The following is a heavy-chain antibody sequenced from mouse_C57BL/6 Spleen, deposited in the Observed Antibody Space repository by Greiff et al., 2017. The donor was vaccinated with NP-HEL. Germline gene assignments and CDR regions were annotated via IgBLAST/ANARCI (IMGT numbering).Heavy chain of an antibody. CDR3: ASGGYYGNYIDY. CDR2: IDPEDGET. J-gene: IGHJ2*01. V-gene: IGHV14-2*01. CDR1: GFNIKDYY. D-gene: IGHD2-1*01. Sequence: EVQLQQSGAELVKPGASVKLSCTASGFNIKDYYMHWVKQRTEQGLEWIGRIDPEDGETKSAPKFQGKATITVDPSSNTAYLQLSSLTSEDTPVYYCASGGYYGNYIDYWGQGTTLTVSS.